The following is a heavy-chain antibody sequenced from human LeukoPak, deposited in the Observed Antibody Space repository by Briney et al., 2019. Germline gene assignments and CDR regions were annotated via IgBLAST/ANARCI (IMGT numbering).Heavy chain of an antibody. J-gene: IGHJ5*02. D-gene: IGHD6-19*01. CDR3: ASDMTGYSSGWYGNWFDP. V-gene: IGHV4-4*07. CDR1: GGSISSYY. CDR2: IYTSGST. Sequence: PSETLSLTCTVSGGSISSYYWSWIRQPAGKGLEWIGRIYTSGSTNYNPSLKSRVTMSVDTSKNQFSLKLSSVTAADTAVYYCASDMTGYSSGWYGNWFDPWGQGTLSPSPQ.